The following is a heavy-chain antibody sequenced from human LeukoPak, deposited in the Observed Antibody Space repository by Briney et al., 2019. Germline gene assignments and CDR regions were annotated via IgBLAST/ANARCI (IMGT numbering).Heavy chain of an antibody. J-gene: IGHJ3*02. D-gene: IGHD2-15*01. CDR1: GGSISSGGYY. V-gene: IGHV4-31*03. CDR2: IYYSGST. CDR3: ARDGSVGAFDI. Sequence: SETLSLTCTVSGGSISSGGYYWSWIRQHPGKDLEWIGYIYYSGSTYYNPSLKSRVTISVDTSKNQFSLKLSSVTAADTAVYYCARDGSVGAFDIWGQGTIVTVSS.